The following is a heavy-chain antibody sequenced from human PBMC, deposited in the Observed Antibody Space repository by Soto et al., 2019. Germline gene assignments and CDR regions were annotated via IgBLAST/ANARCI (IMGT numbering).Heavy chain of an antibody. CDR1: GGTFSSYA. V-gene: IGHV1-69*13. J-gene: IGHJ6*02. CDR2: IIPIFGTA. CDR3: ARGLSNYAHYYYYGMDV. Sequence: SVKVSCKASGGTFSSYAISWVRQAPGQGLEWMGGIIPIFGTANYAQKSQGRVTITADESTSTAYMELSSLRSEDTAVYYCARGLSNYAHYYYYGMDVWGQGTTVTVSS. D-gene: IGHD4-4*01.